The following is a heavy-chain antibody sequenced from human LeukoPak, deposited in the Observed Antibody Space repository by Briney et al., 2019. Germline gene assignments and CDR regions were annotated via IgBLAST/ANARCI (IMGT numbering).Heavy chain of an antibody. Sequence: GGSLRLSCAASGFTFSLYAIRWVRQAPGRGLEWVAVVSSDGTNKYYADSVKGRFTISRDNSKNTLYLQMNSLGAEDTAVYYCARDGYLSPDYFDYWGQGTLVTVSS. CDR3: ARDGYLSPDYFDY. D-gene: IGHD5-18*01. J-gene: IGHJ4*02. CDR1: GFTFSLYA. CDR2: VSSDGTNK. V-gene: IGHV3-30-3*01.